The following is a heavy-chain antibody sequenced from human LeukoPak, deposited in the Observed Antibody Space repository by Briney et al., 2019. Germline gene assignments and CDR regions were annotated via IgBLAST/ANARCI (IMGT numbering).Heavy chain of an antibody. CDR1: GSTFSSYS. J-gene: IGHJ3*02. V-gene: IGHV3-21*01. CDR2: ISSSSSYI. CDR3: ATGPPFDI. Sequence: GALRLSCAASGSTFSSYSMNWVRQAPGKGLEWVSSISSSSSYIYYADSVKGRFTISRDNAKNSLYLQMNSLRAEDTAVYYCATGPPFDIWGQGTMVTVSS.